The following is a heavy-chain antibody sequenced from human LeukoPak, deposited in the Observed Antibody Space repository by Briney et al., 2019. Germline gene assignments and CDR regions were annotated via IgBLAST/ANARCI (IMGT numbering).Heavy chain of an antibody. CDR3: AREVSEGFDF. CDR2: FGTRSTSI. CDR1: GFTFSGYC. Sequence: PGGSLRLSCTASGFTFSGYCMNWIRQAPGKGLEWVSSFGTRSTSIYHAGSVKGRFAISRDNAKNLLYLQMNSLRAEDTALYYCAREVSEGFDFWGQGTLVTVSS. V-gene: IGHV3-21*01. D-gene: IGHD3-22*01. J-gene: IGHJ4*02.